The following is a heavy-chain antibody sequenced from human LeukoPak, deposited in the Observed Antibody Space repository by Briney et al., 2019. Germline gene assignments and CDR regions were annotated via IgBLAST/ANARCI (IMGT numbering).Heavy chain of an antibody. CDR2: IYAGDSDT. CDR3: ARAIDYDPFDF. Sequence: PGESLKISCEGSGYTFVNYWIGWVRQMPEKGLEWMGIIYAGDSDTRYSPSFQGQVTISVDKSVNTANLQFSRLKASDTAIYYCARAIDYDPFDFWGQGTLVTVSS. V-gene: IGHV5-51*01. CDR1: GYTFVNYW. J-gene: IGHJ4*02. D-gene: IGHD3-22*01.